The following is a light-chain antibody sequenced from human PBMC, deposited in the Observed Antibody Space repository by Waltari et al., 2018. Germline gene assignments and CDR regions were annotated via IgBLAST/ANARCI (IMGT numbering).Light chain of an antibody. CDR2: AAS. CDR1: QSVSSD. Sequence: EMVMTQSPATLSVSPGERATLPCRASQSVSSDLAWYQQKPGQAPRLLIYAASNRATGIPARFNGGGSGTEFTLTISSLQSGDSAVYYCQQYNNWPLTFGQGTKVEIK. CDR3: QQYNNWPLT. V-gene: IGKV3-15*01. J-gene: IGKJ1*01.